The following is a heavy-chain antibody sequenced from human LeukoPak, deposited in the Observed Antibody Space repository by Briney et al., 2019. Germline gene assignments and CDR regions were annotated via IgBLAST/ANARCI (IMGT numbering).Heavy chain of an antibody. CDR1: GGSFSGYY. CDR2: INHSGST. Sequence: SETLSLTCAVYGGSFSGYYWGWIRQPPGKGLEWIGEINHSGSTNYNPSLKSRVTISVDTSKNQFSLKLSSVTAADTAVYYCARGKLAVRYFDYWGQGTLVTVSS. V-gene: IGHV4-34*01. D-gene: IGHD3-3*02. CDR3: ARGKLAVRYFDY. J-gene: IGHJ4*02.